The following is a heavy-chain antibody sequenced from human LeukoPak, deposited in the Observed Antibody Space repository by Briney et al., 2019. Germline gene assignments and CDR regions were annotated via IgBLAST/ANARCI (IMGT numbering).Heavy chain of an antibody. CDR1: GFTFSSYE. V-gene: IGHV3-48*03. Sequence: GGSLRLSCAASGFTFSSYEMNWVRQAPGEGLEWISYISSSGSTIYYADSVKGRFTISRDNAKNSLYLQMSSLRAEDTAVYYCARDLGAVHYFDYWGQGTLVTVPS. J-gene: IGHJ4*02. D-gene: IGHD3-16*01. CDR2: ISSSGSTI. CDR3: ARDLGAVHYFDY.